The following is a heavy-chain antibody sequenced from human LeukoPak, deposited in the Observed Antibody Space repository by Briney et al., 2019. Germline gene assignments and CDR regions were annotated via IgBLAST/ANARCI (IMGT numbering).Heavy chain of an antibody. CDR2: IYYSGST. Sequence: SETLSLTCTVSGGSISSYYWSWIRQPPGKGLEWIGYIYYSGSTYYNPSLKSRVTISVDTSKNQFSLKLSSVTAADTAVYYCARRSVVVAPTRGAFDIWGQGTMVTVSS. V-gene: IGHV4-59*01. J-gene: IGHJ3*02. D-gene: IGHD2-15*01. CDR3: ARRSVVVAPTRGAFDI. CDR1: GGSISSYY.